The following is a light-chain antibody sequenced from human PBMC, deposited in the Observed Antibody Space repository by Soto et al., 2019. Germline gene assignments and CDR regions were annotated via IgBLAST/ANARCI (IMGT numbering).Light chain of an antibody. Sequence: EIFMTQSPATLSVSRWAIATLFWRASQGISTLLAWYQQIPGQAPRLLIYAASTRAAGIPARFSGSGSGTDFTLTISSLQSEDFAIYYCQQYYDWPITFGQGRLLEI. CDR2: AAS. CDR3: QQYYDWPIT. J-gene: IGKJ5*01. V-gene: IGKV3-15*01. CDR1: QGISTL.